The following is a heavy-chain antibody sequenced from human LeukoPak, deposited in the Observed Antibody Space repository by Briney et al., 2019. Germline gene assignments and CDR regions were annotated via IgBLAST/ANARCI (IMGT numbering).Heavy chain of an antibody. J-gene: IGHJ4*02. CDR1: GLTFSSYS. D-gene: IGHD6-13*01. V-gene: IGHV3-21*01. CDR3: ASLPGIAAAAVDY. Sequence: GGSLRLSCEASGLTFSSYSMNWVRQAPGKGLERVSYISSSSSYIYYADSVKGRFTISRDNAKNSLYLQMNSLRAEDTAVYYCASLPGIAAAAVDYWGQGTLVTVSS. CDR2: ISSSSSYI.